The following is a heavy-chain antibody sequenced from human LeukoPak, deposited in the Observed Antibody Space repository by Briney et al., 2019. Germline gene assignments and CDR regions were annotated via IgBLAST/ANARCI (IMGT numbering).Heavy chain of an antibody. CDR2: ISGSGGFT. D-gene: IGHD3-10*01. CDR1: GFTFSTYA. Sequence: PGGSLRLSCAASGFTFSTYAMSWVRQAPGKGLEWVSSISGSGGFTYDADSVKGRFTISRDNSKNTLYLQMNSLRAEDTAVYYCAKHKGSGSYYLYSFDYWGQGTLVTVSS. J-gene: IGHJ4*02. CDR3: AKHKGSGSYYLYSFDY. V-gene: IGHV3-23*01.